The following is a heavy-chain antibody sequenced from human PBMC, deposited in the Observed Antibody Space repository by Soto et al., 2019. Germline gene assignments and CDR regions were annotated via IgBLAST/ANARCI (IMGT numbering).Heavy chain of an antibody. CDR1: GFTFSNYA. D-gene: IGHD2-15*01. Sequence: EVQLLESGGGLVQPGGSLRLSCAASGFTFSNYAMSWVRQDPGQGLEWVSAISGTGRETYYEDSFNGRFTFSRDNSKSTLYLQMNGLRVEDAAVYYCAKSEIITVSIAAFHADSWGQGTLVTVSS. V-gene: IGHV3-23*01. J-gene: IGHJ5*02. CDR2: ISGTGRET. CDR3: AKSEIITVSIAAFHADS.